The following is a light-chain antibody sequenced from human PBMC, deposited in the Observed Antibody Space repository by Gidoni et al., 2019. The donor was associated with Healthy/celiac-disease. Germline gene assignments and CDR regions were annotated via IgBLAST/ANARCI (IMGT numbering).Light chain of an antibody. CDR2: GAS. Sequence: VLTQSPGTLSLSPGERATLSCRASQSVSSSYLAWYQQKPGQAPRLLIYGASSRATGIPDRVSGSGSGTDFTLTISRLEPEDFAVYYCQQYGSSPTFGQGTKLEIK. V-gene: IGKV3-20*01. CDR3: QQYGSSPT. CDR1: QSVSSSY. J-gene: IGKJ2*01.